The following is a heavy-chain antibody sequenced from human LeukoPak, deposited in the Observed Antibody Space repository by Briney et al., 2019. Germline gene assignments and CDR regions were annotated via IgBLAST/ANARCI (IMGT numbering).Heavy chain of an antibody. CDR1: GYTFTSYD. D-gene: IGHD3-16*01. CDR3: ARSYDYVWGRTYGMDV. Sequence: ASVKVSCKASGYTFTSYDINWVRQATGQGLEWMGWMNPNSGNTGYAQKFQGWVTMTRDTSISTAYMELSRLRSDDTAVYYCARSYDYVWGRTYGMDVWGQGTTVTVSS. J-gene: IGHJ6*02. CDR2: MNPNSGNT. V-gene: IGHV1-8*02.